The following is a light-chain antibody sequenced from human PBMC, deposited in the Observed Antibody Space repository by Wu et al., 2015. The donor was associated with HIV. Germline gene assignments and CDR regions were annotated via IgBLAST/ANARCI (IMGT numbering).Light chain of an antibody. Sequence: EIVLTQSPGTLSLSPGERATLSCRASQSISSTYLVWYQQKPGQAPRLLIYGASSRATGIPDRFSGNGSGTDFTLTISRLEPEDFVVYYCQQHGSSPYTFGQGDRPGDET. CDR2: GAS. CDR1: QSISSTY. J-gene: IGKJ2*01. V-gene: IGKV3-20*01. CDR3: QQHGSSPYT.